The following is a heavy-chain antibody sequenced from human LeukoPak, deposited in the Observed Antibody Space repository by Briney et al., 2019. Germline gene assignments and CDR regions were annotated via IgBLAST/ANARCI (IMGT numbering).Heavy chain of an antibody. Sequence: GGSLRLSCAASGFNFSSYWMTWVRQAPGKGLEWVANIKQDGSEKYYVDSLKGRFTISRDNAKNSLYLQMSNLRAEDTAVYFCARGGGLDVWGQGATVTVSS. CDR3: ARGGGLDV. CDR2: IKQDGSEK. V-gene: IGHV3-7*03. J-gene: IGHJ6*02. D-gene: IGHD3-16*01. CDR1: GFNFSSYW.